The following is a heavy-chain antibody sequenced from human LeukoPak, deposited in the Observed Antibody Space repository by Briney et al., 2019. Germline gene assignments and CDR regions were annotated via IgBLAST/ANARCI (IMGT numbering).Heavy chain of an antibody. J-gene: IGHJ4*02. V-gene: IGHV1-8*01. D-gene: IGHD2-15*01. CDR2: MNPNSGNT. CDR3: ARPSSFHCSGGSCLDY. CDR1: GYTFTSYD. Sequence: ASVKVSCKASGYTFTSYDINWVRQATGQGLEWMGWMNPNSGNTGYAQKFQGRVTMTRNTSISTAYMELSSLRSEDTAVYYCARPSSFHCSGGSCLDYWGQGTLVTVSS.